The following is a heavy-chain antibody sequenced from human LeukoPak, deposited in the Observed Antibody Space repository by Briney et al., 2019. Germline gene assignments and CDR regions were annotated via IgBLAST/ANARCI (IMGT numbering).Heavy chain of an antibody. V-gene: IGHV5-51*01. CDR2: IYPADSTA. CDR1: GYSFPTYW. J-gene: IGHJ3*02. D-gene: IGHD4-17*01. Sequence: RAGESLKISCKGSGYSFPTYWIGWVRQMPGKGLEWMGIIYPADSTAAYSPSFQGQVTISVDKSSSTAYLQWNTLKASDTAIYYCAMRLTVTTVDASDIWGQGTLVTVSS. CDR3: AMRLTVTTVDASDI.